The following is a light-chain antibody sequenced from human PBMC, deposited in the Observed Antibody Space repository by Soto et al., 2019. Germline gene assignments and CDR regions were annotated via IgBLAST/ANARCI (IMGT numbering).Light chain of an antibody. V-gene: IGKV1-5*01. CDR3: QHYNGY. J-gene: IGKJ2*01. CDR2: DAS. CDR1: QNIRSW. Sequence: DMPMTQSPTTLSASVGDRVTITCRASQNIRSWLAWYQQKPGKAPKVLIYDASTLESGVPSRFSGSGFGTEFTLTISSLQPDAFATYYGQHYNGYFGQGTKLEIK.